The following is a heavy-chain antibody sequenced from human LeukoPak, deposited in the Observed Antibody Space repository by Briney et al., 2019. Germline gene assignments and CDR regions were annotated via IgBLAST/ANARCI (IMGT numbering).Heavy chain of an antibody. D-gene: IGHD1-26*01. J-gene: IGHJ5*02. Sequence: SETLSLTCGVYGGSFSGYYWRWMRQPPGEGLEWIGEINHCGRSNYDPSLKSQVTISVDTSKDQFSLKLGAVTAADTAVYYCARGYQWELRLLDPWGQGTLVTVSS. CDR2: INHCGRS. CDR1: GGSFSGYY. CDR3: ARGYQWELRLLDP. V-gene: IGHV4-34*01.